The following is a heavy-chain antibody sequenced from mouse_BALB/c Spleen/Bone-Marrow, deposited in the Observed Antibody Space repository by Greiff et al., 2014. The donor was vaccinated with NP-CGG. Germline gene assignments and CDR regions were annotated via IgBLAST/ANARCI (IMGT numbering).Heavy chain of an antibody. Sequence: EVQLVESGGGLVKPGGSLKLSCAASGFTFSSYAMSWVRQTPEKRLEWVATISNGGSYTYYPDSVKGRFTISRDNAKNTLYLQMSSLRSEDTAMYYCASLFRGAMDYWGQGTSVTVSS. V-gene: IGHV5-9-3*01. CDR2: ISNGGSYT. CDR1: GFTFSSYA. J-gene: IGHJ4*01. CDR3: ASLFRGAMDY.